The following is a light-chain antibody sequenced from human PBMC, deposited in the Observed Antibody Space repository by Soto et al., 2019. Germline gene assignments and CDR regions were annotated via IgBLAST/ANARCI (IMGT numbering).Light chain of an antibody. V-gene: IGKV3-15*01. CDR3: HQFNNWPPGT. CDR2: GPS. Sequence: EIVMTQSPAILSVSPGERATLSCRASQSVGSKFAWYQQKPGQAPRLLMYGPSTRATGLPARFSGSGSGTEFTLTISNLQSEDFAVYYCHQFNNWPPGTFGQGTKVEIK. CDR1: QSVGSK. J-gene: IGKJ1*01.